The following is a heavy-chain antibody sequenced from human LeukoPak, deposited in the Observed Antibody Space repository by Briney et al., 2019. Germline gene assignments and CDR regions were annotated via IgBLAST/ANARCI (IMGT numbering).Heavy chain of an antibody. CDR1: GFTFSLFA. D-gene: IGHD5-12*01. CDR2: VRGTGTDT. CDR3: AKTSRANSAYDSPFDY. V-gene: IGHV3-23*01. Sequence: GGSLRLSYAASGFTFSLFAMIWVRQAPGKGLEWVSGVRGTGTDTYYADSVKGRFTISRDNSKNTLYLQMNSLRAEDTAIYYCAKTSRANSAYDSPFDYWGQGTLVTVSS. J-gene: IGHJ4*02.